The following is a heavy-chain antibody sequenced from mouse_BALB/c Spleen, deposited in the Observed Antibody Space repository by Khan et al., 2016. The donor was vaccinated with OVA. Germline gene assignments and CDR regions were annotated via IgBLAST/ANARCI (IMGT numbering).Heavy chain of an antibody. J-gene: IGHJ2*01. D-gene: IGHD1-1*01. CDR1: GYTFTSYW. Sequence: QIQLVQSGTELARPGASVKLSCKASGYTFTSYWMQWVKQRPGQGLEWIGAIYPGDGNTRYTQKFKGKATLTADKSSSTAYMQLSSLASEDSAVYFCVRGGITTGYFDYWGQGTTLTVSS. CDR3: VRGGITTGYFDY. CDR2: IYPGDGNT. V-gene: IGHV1-87*01.